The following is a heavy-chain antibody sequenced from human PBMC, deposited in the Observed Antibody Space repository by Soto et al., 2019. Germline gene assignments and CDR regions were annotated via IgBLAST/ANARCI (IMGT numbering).Heavy chain of an antibody. V-gene: IGHV5-51*01. J-gene: IGHJ6*02. CDR2: IYPGDSDT. CDR3: ARQGSNGAYYYYGMDV. CDR1: EYSFTNYW. D-gene: IGHD2-8*01. Sequence: PGESLKISCKGSEYSFTNYWIGWVRQVPGKGLEWMGIIYPGDSDTRYSPSFQGQVTMSADKSISTAYLQWSSLKASDTAMYYCARQGSNGAYYYYGMDVWGQGTTVTVSS.